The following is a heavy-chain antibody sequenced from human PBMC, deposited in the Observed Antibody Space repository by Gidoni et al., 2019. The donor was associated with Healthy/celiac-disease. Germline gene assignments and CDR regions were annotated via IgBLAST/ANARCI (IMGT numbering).Heavy chain of an antibody. V-gene: IGHV3-30*18. Sequence: QVQLVESGVGVVQPGRSLRLSCAASGFPFSSYGIPWVRQAPGKGLEWVAVISYEGSNKYYADSVKGRFTISRENSKNTLYLQMNSLRAEDTAVYYCAKDPYYEFWSGYHQRPYYYGMDVWGQGTTVTVSS. CDR1: GFPFSSYG. CDR3: AKDPYYEFWSGYHQRPYYYGMDV. CDR2: ISYEGSNK. J-gene: IGHJ6*02. D-gene: IGHD3-3*01.